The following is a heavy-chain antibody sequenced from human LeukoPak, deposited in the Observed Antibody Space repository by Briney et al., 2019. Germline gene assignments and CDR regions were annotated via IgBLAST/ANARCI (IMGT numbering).Heavy chain of an antibody. Sequence: PGGSLRLSCAASGFTFSSYSMNWVRQAPGKGLEWVSAISGSGGSTYYADSVKGRFTISRDNSKNTLYLQMNSLRAEDTAVYYCARDLERASYGSGSYLSYYYYMDVWGKGTTVTVSS. J-gene: IGHJ6*03. CDR1: GFTFSSYS. CDR3: ARDLERASYGSGSYLSYYYYMDV. D-gene: IGHD3-10*01. CDR2: ISGSGGST. V-gene: IGHV3-23*01.